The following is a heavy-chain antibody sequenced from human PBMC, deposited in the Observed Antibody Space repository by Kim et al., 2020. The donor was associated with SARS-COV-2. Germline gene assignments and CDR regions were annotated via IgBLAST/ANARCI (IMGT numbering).Heavy chain of an antibody. D-gene: IGHD2-21*02. CDR3: RRGHWGDSPS. Sequence: GGSLRLSCAAAGFTVSDHYLSWVRQAPGKGLEWISMIHTDGTTYYADSVMGRFTISRDTSKNTLYLQMNNLRAEDTAVYYCRRGHWGDSPSWGQGNRITIAS. CDR1: GFTVSDHY. V-gene: IGHV3-53*01. J-gene: IGHJ4*02. CDR2: IHTDGTT.